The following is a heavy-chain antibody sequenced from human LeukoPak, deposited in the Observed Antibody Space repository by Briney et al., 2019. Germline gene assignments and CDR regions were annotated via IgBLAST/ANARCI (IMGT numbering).Heavy chain of an antibody. CDR2: IYTSGST. CDR3: ARQSIAVAGGYFQH. V-gene: IGHV4-4*07. D-gene: IGHD6-19*01. CDR1: GGSISSYC. Sequence: SETLSLTCTVSGGSISSYCWSWIRQPAGKGLEWIGRIYTSGSTNYNPSLKSRVTMSVDTSKNQFSLKLSSVTAADTAVYYCARQSIAVAGGYFQHWGQGTLVTVSS. J-gene: IGHJ1*01.